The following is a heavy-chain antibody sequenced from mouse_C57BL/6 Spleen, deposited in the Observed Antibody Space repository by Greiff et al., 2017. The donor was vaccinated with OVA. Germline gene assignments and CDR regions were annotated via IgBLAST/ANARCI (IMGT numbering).Heavy chain of an antibody. CDR2: ISDGGSYT. J-gene: IGHJ3*01. D-gene: IGHD2-2*01. V-gene: IGHV5-4*03. CDR1: GFTFSSYA. CDR3: ARYGYDEEAWFAY. Sequence: DVKLVESGGGLVKPGGSLTLSCAASGFTFSSYAMSWVRQTPEKRLEWVATISDGGSYTYYPDNVKGRFTISRDNAKNNLYLQMSHLKSEDTAMYYCARYGYDEEAWFAYWGQGTLVTVSA.